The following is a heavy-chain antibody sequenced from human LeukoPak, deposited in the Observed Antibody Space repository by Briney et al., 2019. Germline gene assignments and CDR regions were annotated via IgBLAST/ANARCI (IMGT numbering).Heavy chain of an antibody. D-gene: IGHD2-8*01. J-gene: IGHJ4*02. Sequence: GGSLRLSCAASGFTLSTYDMHWVRQVTGEALEWVSMIYEAGNTYYTGSVKGRFSISRDNTKGSLFLQLNSLRAEDTAVYYCARDLGYCANGVCHTRFDYWGQGTLVAVSS. CDR1: GFTLSTYD. V-gene: IGHV3-13*01. CDR3: ARDLGYCANGVCHTRFDY. CDR2: IYEAGNT.